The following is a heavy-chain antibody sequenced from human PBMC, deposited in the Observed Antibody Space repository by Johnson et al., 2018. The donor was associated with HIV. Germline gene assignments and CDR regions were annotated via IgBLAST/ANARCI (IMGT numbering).Heavy chain of an antibody. J-gene: IGHJ3*02. Sequence: VQLVESGGGLVQPGRSLRLSCTASGFTFGDYAMSWFRQAPGKGLEWVGFIRSKAYGGTTEYAASVKGRFTISRDDSKSIAYLQMNSLKTEDTAVYYCTRPLPYHSSSNAFDIWGQWTVVTVSS. CDR3: TRPLPYHSSSNAFDI. V-gene: IGHV3-49*03. D-gene: IGHD6-6*01. CDR1: GFTFGDYA. CDR2: IRSKAYGGTT.